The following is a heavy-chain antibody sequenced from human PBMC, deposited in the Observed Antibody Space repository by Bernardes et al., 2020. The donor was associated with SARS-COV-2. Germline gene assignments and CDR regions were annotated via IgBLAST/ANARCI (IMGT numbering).Heavy chain of an antibody. V-gene: IGHV1-2*02. Sequence: ASVKVSCKASGYTFTGHYLHWVRQAPGQGLEWMGWIRPNSGATHSAAKFRGRVTLTRDTSIDTAYMELTRLTSDDSAIYFCARGHEDYYETSHMYNWFDPWGQGTLVTVSS. CDR1: GYTFTGHY. CDR2: IRPNSGAT. CDR3: ARGHEDYYETSHMYNWFDP. J-gene: IGHJ5*02. D-gene: IGHD3-22*01.